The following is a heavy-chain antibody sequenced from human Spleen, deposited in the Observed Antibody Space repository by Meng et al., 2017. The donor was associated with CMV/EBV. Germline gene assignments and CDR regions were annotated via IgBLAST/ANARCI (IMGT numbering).Heavy chain of an antibody. Sequence: GGSVSSGPNYWNWIRQPPGKGLEWIGYIYYSDSTNYNPSLTSRVTISLDTSNNQFSLTLSSVTTADTAVYYCARGLDTAMIVLDYWGQGTLVTVSS. V-gene: IGHV4-61*01. J-gene: IGHJ4*02. D-gene: IGHD5-18*01. CDR2: IYYSDST. CDR3: ARGLDTAMIVLDY. CDR1: GGSVSSGPNY.